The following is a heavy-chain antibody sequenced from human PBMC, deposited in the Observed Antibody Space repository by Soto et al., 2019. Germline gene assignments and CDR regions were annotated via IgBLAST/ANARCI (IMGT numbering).Heavy chain of an antibody. V-gene: IGHV2-70*01. D-gene: IGHD3-10*01. CDR3: ARMGLRVVPGYYYYGMDV. J-gene: IGHJ6*02. CDR1: GFSLSTSGKC. Sequence: ESAPTLVNPTQTLTLTCTFSGFSLSTSGKCVSWIRQPPGKALEWLALIDWDDDKYYSTSLKTRLTISKDTSKNQVVLTMTNMDPVDTATYYCARMGLRVVPGYYYYGMDVWGQGTTVTVSS. CDR2: IDWDDDK.